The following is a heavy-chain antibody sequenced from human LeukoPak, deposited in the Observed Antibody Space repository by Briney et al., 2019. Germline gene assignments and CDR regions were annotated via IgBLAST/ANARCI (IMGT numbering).Heavy chain of an antibody. CDR3: ARFRSGWYMDY. D-gene: IGHD6-19*01. CDR2: IWNDGSKS. V-gene: IGHV3-33*01. J-gene: IGHJ4*02. CDR1: GFTFSSYG. Sequence: RSGGSLRLSCAASGFTFSSYGMHWVRLAPGKGLEWVAVIWNDGSKSNYPDSVKGRFTISRDDSKNTLFLQMSSLRVEDTAVYYCARFRSGWYMDYWGQGTLVTVSS.